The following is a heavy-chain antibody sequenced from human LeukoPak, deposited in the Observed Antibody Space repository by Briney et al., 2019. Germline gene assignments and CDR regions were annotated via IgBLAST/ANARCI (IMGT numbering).Heavy chain of an antibody. V-gene: IGHV1-18*01. J-gene: IGHJ4*02. CDR1: GYTFTSYG. CDR2: ISAYNGNT. Sequence: ASVKVSCKASGYTFTSYGISWVRQAPGQGLEWMGWISAYNGNTNYAQKLQGRVTMTTDTSTSTAYMELRSLRSDDTAVYYCARHKGIGELSGYFDYWSQGTLVTVSS. CDR3: ARHKGIGELSGYFDY. D-gene: IGHD3-10*01.